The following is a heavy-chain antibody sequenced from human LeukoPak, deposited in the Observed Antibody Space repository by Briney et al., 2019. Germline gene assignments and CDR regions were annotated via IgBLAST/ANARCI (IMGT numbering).Heavy chain of an antibody. J-gene: IGHJ4*02. D-gene: IGHD3-10*01. CDR2: IYPSDSNT. CDR3: ARHRAPYYYGSGSFDY. V-gene: IGHV5-51*01. Sequence: GESLKISCKGSGYSFTSYWIAWVRQRPGEGLEWMGIIYPSDSNTRYSPSFQGQVIISADKSISTAYLQWSSLKASDTAMYYCARHRAPYYYGSGSFDYWGQGTLVTVSS. CDR1: GYSFTSYW.